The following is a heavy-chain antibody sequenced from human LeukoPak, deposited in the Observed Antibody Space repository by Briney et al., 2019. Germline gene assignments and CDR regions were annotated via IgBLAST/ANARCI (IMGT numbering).Heavy chain of an antibody. D-gene: IGHD6-19*01. CDR1: DFTFISYS. CDR3: ARGGAVAPKFNFDY. CDR2: ISSSSSNI. V-gene: IGHV3-21*01. J-gene: IGHJ4*02. Sequence: GGSLRLSCAATDFTFISYSMNWSGQPPGRGLEWVSSISSSSSNIYYAASVKGRFTFSRDNAKNSLYLQINSLRAEDTAVYYCARGGAVAPKFNFDYWGEGALVTVSS.